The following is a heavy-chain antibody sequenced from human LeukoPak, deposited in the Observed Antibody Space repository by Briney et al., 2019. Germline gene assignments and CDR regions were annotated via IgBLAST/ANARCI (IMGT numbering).Heavy chain of an antibody. CDR3: AREAGIAVAGYFDY. D-gene: IGHD6-19*01. J-gene: IGHJ4*02. V-gene: IGHV3-74*01. CDR1: RFTFSSYW. CDR2: INSDGSST. Sequence: GGSLRLSCAASRFTFSSYWMHWVRQAPGKGLVWVSRINSDGSSTSYADSVKGRFTISRDNAKNTLYLQMNSLRAEDTAVYYCAREAGIAVAGYFDYWGQGTLVTVSS.